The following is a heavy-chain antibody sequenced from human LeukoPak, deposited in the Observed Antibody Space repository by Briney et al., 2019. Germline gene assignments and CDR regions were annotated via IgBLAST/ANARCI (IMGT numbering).Heavy chain of an antibody. D-gene: IGHD2-2*01. CDR2: ISSSGSTI. CDR3: ARAVADCSGTSCLYYFDY. CDR1: GFTFSSYE. J-gene: IGHJ4*02. Sequence: GGSLRLSCAASGFTFSSYEMNWVRQAPGKGLEWVSYISSSGSTIYYADSVKGRFTISRDNAKNSLYLQMNSLRDEDTAVFYCARAVADCSGTSCLYYFDYWGQGTLVTVSS. V-gene: IGHV3-48*03.